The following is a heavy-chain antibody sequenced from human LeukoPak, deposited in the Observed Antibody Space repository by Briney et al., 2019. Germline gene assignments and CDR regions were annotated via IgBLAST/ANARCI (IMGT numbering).Heavy chain of an antibody. CDR2: ISYDGSNK. D-gene: IGHD6-19*01. CDR1: GFTFSSYA. Sequence: PGGSLRLSCAASGFTFSSYAMHWVRQAPGKGLEWVAVISYDGSNKYCADSVKGRFTISRDNSKNTLYLQMNSLRAEDTAVYYCARDLYSSGLEYFQHWGQGTLVTVSS. J-gene: IGHJ1*01. CDR3: ARDLYSSGLEYFQH. V-gene: IGHV3-30-3*01.